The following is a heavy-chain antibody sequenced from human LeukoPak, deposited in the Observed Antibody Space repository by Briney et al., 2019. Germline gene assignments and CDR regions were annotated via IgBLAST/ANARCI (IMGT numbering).Heavy chain of an antibody. D-gene: IGHD3-22*01. V-gene: IGHV3-21*01. Sequence: GGSLRLSCAASGFTFTDAWMSWVRQAPGKGLEWVSPISSSSSYIYYADSVKGRFTISRDNAKNSLYLQMDSLRAEDTAVYYCARGSETYYYDSSGYALDYWGQGTLVTVSS. CDR1: GFTFTDAW. CDR3: ARGSETYYYDSSGYALDY. J-gene: IGHJ4*02. CDR2: ISSSSSYI.